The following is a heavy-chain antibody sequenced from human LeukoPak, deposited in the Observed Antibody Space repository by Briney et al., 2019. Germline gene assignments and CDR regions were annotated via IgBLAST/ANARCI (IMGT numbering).Heavy chain of an antibody. J-gene: IGHJ4*02. CDR2: IIPIFGTA. Sequence: GASVKVSCKASGGTFISYAISWVRQAPGQGLEWRGGIIPIFGTANYEQKFQGRVTIPADESTSTAYMELSSLRSEDTAVYYCARDRVGYSYGLGVRGYFDYWGQGTLVTVSS. V-gene: IGHV1-69*13. CDR3: ARDRVGYSYGLGVRGYFDY. D-gene: IGHD5-18*01. CDR1: GGTFISYA.